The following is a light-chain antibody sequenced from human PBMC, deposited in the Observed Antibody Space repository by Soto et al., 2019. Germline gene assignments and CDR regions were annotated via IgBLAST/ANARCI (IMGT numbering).Light chain of an antibody. CDR2: ESS. V-gene: IGLV2-23*01. J-gene: IGLJ1*01. CDR3: CSYTTSGTYV. CDR1: NSDVGSFNL. Sequence: QSALTQPASVSGSPGQSITISCTGTNSDVGSFNLVTWYQHHPGKAPKLIMCESSRRPSGVSNRFSGSKSANTASLTISGLQADDEAEYYCCSYTTSGTYVFGTGTKLTVL.